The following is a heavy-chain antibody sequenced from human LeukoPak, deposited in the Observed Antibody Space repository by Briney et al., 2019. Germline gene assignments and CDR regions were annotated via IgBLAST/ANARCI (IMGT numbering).Heavy chain of an antibody. CDR1: GFTFSSYD. V-gene: IGHV3-30*18. Sequence: GRSLRLSCAASGFTFSSYDIHWVRQAPGKGLEWVAVISYDGSNKYYADSVKGRFTISRDNSKNTLYLQMNSLRAGDTAVYYCAKASCGGDCYTMNSWGQGTLVTVSS. D-gene: IGHD2-21*02. CDR3: AKASCGGDCYTMNS. J-gene: IGHJ4*02. CDR2: ISYDGSNK.